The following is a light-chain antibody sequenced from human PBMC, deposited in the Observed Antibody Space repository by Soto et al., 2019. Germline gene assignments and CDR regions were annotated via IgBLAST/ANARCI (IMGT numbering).Light chain of an antibody. CDR1: SSDVGGYNY. J-gene: IGLJ3*02. CDR2: EVS. CDR3: SSYTSSSTHWV. Sequence: QSALTQPAAVSGSPGQSITISCTGTSSDVGGYNYVSWYQQHPGKAPKLMIYEVSNRPSGVSNRFSGSKSGNTASLTISGVQAEDEADYYCSSYTSSSTHWVFGGRTKLTVL. V-gene: IGLV2-14*01.